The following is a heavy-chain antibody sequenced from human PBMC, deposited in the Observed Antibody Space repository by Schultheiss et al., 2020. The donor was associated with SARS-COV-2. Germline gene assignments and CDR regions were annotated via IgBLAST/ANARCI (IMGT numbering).Heavy chain of an antibody. D-gene: IGHD6-13*01. CDR3: ALGSSSWFYYYYGMDV. CDR1: GGSISSYY. CDR2: IYYSGST. V-gene: IGHV4-59*12. J-gene: IGHJ6*02. Sequence: SQTLSLTCTVSGGSISSYYWSWIRQPPGKGLEWIGYIYYSGSTNYNPSLKSRVTMSVDTSKNQFSLKLSSVTAADTAVYYCALGSSSWFYYYYGMDVWGQGTTVTVSS.